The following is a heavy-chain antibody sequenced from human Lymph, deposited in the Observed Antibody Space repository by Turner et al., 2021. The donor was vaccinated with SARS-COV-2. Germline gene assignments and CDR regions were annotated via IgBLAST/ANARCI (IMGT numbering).Heavy chain of an antibody. J-gene: IGHJ4*02. CDR3: ARDFHFIPSSNSCAY. CDR1: GYTFSSNY. CDR2: INPSGGST. D-gene: IGHD2-2*01. Sequence: QVQLVQSGAEVKKPGASVKVSCQASGYTFSSNYMHWVRQAPGKGLEWMGIINPSGGSTSYAQKFQGRVTMTGDTSTSTVYMELSSLRSEDTAVYYCARDFHFIPSSNSCAYWGQGTLVTVSS. V-gene: IGHV1-46*01.